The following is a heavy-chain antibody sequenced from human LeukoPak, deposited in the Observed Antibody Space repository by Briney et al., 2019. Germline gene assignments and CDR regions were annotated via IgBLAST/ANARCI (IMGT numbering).Heavy chain of an antibody. CDR3: ARESYGSGSYYNRGPPDY. J-gene: IGHJ4*02. D-gene: IGHD3-10*01. V-gene: IGHV3-21*01. CDR1: GFTFSSYS. CDR2: ISSSSSYI. Sequence: PGGSLRLSCAASGFTFSSYSMNWVRQAPGEGLEWVSSISSSSSYIYYADSVKGRFTISRDNAKNSLYLQMNSLRAEDTAVYYCARESYGSGSYYNRGPPDYWGQGTLVTVSS.